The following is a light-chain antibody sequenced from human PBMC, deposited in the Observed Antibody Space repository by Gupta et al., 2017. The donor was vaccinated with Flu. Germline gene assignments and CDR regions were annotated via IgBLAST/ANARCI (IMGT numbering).Light chain of an antibody. V-gene: IGKV1-8*01. CDR2: AAS. J-gene: IGKJ3*01. CDR1: QDISNY. CDR3: QQDDNYPIT. Sequence: PSSLSASTGDRVTISCRASQDISNYLAWYQQKPGKAPKLLIYAASTLQSGVPSRFSGSGSGTEFTLTISWLQSEDFATYSCQQDDNYPITFGHGTKVDIK.